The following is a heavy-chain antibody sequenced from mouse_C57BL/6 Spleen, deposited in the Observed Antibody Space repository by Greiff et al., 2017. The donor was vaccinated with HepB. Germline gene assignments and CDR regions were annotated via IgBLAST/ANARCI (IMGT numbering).Heavy chain of an antibody. D-gene: IGHD1-1*01. Sequence: EVKLMESGGGLVQPGGSLSLSCAASGFTFTDYYMSWVRQPPGKALEWLGFIRNKANGYTTEYSASVKGRFTISRDNSQSILYLQMNALRAEDSATYYCARSGITTVVATGYFDVWGTGTTVTVSS. J-gene: IGHJ1*03. CDR1: GFTFTDYY. CDR2: IRNKANGYTT. V-gene: IGHV7-3*01. CDR3: ARSGITTVVATGYFDV.